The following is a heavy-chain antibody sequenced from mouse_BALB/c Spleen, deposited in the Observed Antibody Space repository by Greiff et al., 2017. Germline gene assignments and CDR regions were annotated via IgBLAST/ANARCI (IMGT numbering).Heavy chain of an antibody. V-gene: IGHV14-3*02. J-gene: IGHJ4*01. D-gene: IGHD2-1*01. CDR3: ARYGNYEKGAMDY. Sequence: VQLQQSGAELVKPGASVKLSCTASGFNIKDTYMHWVKQRPEQGLEWIGRIDPANGNTKYDPKFQGKATITADTSSNTAYLQLSSLTSEDTAVYYCARYGNYEKGAMDYWGQGTSVTVSS. CDR1: GFNIKDTY. CDR2: IDPANGNT.